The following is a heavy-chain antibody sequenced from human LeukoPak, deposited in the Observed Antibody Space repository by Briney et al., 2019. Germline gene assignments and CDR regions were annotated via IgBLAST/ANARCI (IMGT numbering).Heavy chain of an antibody. Sequence: GGSLRLSCAASGFTFSNAWMSWVRQPPGRGLEWVSSISSTSKSIHYADSLKGRFTVSRDNAKNSLYLQMNNLRAEDTAVYYCARWGGTYYVAAFDIWGQGTTVTVSS. CDR3: ARWGGTYYVAAFDI. D-gene: IGHD1-26*01. CDR1: GFTFSNAW. CDR2: ISSTSKSI. V-gene: IGHV3-21*01. J-gene: IGHJ3*02.